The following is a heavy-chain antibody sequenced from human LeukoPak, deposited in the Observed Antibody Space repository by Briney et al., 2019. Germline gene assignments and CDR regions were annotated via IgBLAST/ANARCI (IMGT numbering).Heavy chain of an antibody. J-gene: IGHJ4*02. V-gene: IGHV4-4*07. D-gene: IGHD5-18*01. CDR2: TFTSGST. CDR3: ARRLVGDTYMVSE. CDR1: SGSMSIYC. Sequence: SETLSLTCSVSSGSMSIYCWSWIRQAAGKGLEWIGRTFTSGSTTYNPSLKSRVTMSGDTSRNQFSLELTSVTAADTAVYYCARRLVGDTYMVSEWGQGTLVTVSS.